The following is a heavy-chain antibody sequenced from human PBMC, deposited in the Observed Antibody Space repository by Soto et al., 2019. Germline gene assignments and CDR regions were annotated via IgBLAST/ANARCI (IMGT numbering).Heavy chain of an antibody. CDR1: GGSISSGDYY. V-gene: IGHV4-30-4*01. D-gene: IGHD3-22*01. J-gene: IGHJ4*02. CDR3: ARTVPYYYDSRVPYYFDY. Sequence: SETLSLTCTVSGGSISSGDYYWVCIRQPPGKGLEWIGYIYYSGSTYYNPSLESRVTISVDTSKNQFSLKLSSVTAADTAVYYCARTVPYYYDSRVPYYFDYWGQGTLVTVSS. CDR2: IYYSGST.